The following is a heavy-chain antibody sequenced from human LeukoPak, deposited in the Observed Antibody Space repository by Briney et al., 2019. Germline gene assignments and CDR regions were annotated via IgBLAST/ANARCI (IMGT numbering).Heavy chain of an antibody. J-gene: IGHJ3*02. CDR2: IYPGDSDV. Sequence: GESLKISCEGVGYSFTSYWIAWVRQKPGKGLEWMGIIYPGDSDVRYSPSFQGQVTISADKSISTAYLQWSSLKASDTAMYYCARHHEGSVLDMWGQGTMVTVSS. CDR1: GYSFTSYW. D-gene: IGHD5/OR15-5a*01. V-gene: IGHV5-51*01. CDR3: ARHHEGSVLDM.